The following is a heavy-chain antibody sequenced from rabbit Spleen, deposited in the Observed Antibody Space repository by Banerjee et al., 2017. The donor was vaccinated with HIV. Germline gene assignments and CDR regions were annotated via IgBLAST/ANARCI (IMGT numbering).Heavy chain of an antibody. V-gene: IGHV1S40*01. CDR1: GFSFSSAYD. CDR3: ARFYAGYGDFGFAAM. J-gene: IGHJ4*01. Sequence: QSLEESGGDLVKPGASLTLTCTASGFSFSSAYDMCWVRQAPGKGLGWIACIAAGSGGTTYYANWAKGRFTISKTSSTTVTLQMTSLTAADTATYFCARFYAGYGDFGFAAMWGPGTLVTVS. CDR2: IAAGSGGTT. D-gene: IGHD7-1*01.